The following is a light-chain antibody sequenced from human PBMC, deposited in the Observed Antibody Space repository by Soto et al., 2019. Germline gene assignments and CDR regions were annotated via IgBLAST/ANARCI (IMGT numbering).Light chain of an antibody. CDR1: TGAVTSDYY. J-gene: IGLJ3*02. Sequence: QDVVTQEPSLTVSPGGTVTLTCALTTGAVTSDYYPNWFQRKPGQALRTLIYRTSNKHSCTPARFSGSLLGGKAALTLSGVQPEDEADYYCVLLYGGAWVFGGGTKLTVL. V-gene: IGLV7-43*01. CDR2: RTS. CDR3: VLLYGGAWV.